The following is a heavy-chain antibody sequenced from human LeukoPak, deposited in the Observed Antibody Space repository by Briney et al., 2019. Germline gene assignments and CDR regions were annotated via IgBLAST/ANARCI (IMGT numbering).Heavy chain of an antibody. J-gene: IGHJ4*02. D-gene: IGHD6-6*01. V-gene: IGHV3-7*01. CDR3: ARGGNSSWDY. CDR2: IKPDGTEK. CDR1: GFVLSNYW. Sequence: TGGSLRLSCAASGFVLSNYWMSWVRQAPGKGLEWVANIKPDGTEKYYVYSLKGRFTISRDSAKNSLYLQMNSLRVEDTAVYYCARGGNSSWDYWGQGALVTVSS.